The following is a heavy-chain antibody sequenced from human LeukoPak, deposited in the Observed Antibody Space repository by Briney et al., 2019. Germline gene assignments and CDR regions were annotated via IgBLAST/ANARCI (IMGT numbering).Heavy chain of an antibody. D-gene: IGHD2-21*02. Sequence: GESLKISCKGSGYSFTSYWIGWVRQMPGKGLEWMGIIYPGDSDTRYSPSFQGQVTIPADKSISTAYLQWSSLKASDTAMYYCARQDCGGDCYSPDFDYWGQGTLVTVSS. CDR1: GYSFTSYW. CDR2: IYPGDSDT. V-gene: IGHV5-51*01. J-gene: IGHJ4*02. CDR3: ARQDCGGDCYSPDFDY.